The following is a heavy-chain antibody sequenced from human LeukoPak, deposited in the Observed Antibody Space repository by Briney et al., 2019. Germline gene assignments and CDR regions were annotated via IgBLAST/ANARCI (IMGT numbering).Heavy chain of an antibody. D-gene: IGHD3-10*01. CDR3: ARTGVTMVRGVRSIFIWFDP. CDR1: GYSFSTHW. J-gene: IGHJ5*02. CDR2: ISAYNGNT. Sequence: GASVKVSCKASGYSFSTHWMHWVRQAPGQGLEWMGWISAYNGNTNYAQKLQGRVTMTTDTSTSTAYMELRSLRSDDTAVYYCARTGVTMVRGVRSIFIWFDPWGQGTLVTVSS. V-gene: IGHV1-18*04.